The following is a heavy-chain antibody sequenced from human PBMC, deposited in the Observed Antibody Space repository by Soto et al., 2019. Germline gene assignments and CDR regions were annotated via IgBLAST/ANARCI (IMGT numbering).Heavy chain of an antibody. V-gene: IGHV1-3*05. CDR3: ARAVGGSSSRGDY. CDR1: GYTFTSYA. J-gene: IGHJ4*02. CDR2: INAGNGNT. D-gene: IGHD6-13*01. Sequence: QVQLVQSGAEEKKPGASVKVSCKASGYTFTSYAMHWVRQAPGQRLEWMGGINAGNGNTKYSQKFQGRVTITRDTSASTAYMELSSLRSEDTAVYYCARAVGGSSSRGDYWGQGTLVTVSS.